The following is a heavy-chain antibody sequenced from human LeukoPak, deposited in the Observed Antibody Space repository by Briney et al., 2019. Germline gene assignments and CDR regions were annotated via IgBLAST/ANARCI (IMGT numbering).Heavy chain of an antibody. CDR1: GFTFSNAW. Sequence: GGSLRLSCAASGFTFSNAWMSWVRQAPGKGLEWVGRIKNRADAGTAEYAAPVKGRFTISRDDSKNTVFLQMNSLETEDTAKYYCTTEGLPGSFDYWGQGTLVTVSS. J-gene: IGHJ4*02. V-gene: IGHV3-15*01. D-gene: IGHD4-11*01. CDR3: TTEGLPGSFDY. CDR2: IKNRADAGTA.